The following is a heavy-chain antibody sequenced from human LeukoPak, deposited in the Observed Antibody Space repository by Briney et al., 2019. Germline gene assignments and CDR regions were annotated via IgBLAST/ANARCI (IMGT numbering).Heavy chain of an antibody. D-gene: IGHD3-9*01. V-gene: IGHV3-74*01. Sequence: GRSMRLSCAASGFTFSSYWMHWVRQDPRKGLVWVSRINGDGRNINYADSVRGRFTISRDNAKNTLYLQMNTLRVEDTAVYYCTRDLMDYDVSTGLHHYYMDVWGQGTTVTVSS. CDR2: INGDGRNI. J-gene: IGHJ6*02. CDR1: GFTFSSYW. CDR3: TRDLMDYDVSTGLHHYYMDV.